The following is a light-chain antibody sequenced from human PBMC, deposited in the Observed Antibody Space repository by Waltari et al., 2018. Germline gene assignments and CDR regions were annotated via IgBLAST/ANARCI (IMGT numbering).Light chain of an antibody. CDR3: MQGLQTPWT. J-gene: IGKJ1*01. V-gene: IGKV2-28*01. CDR2: LGS. Sequence: DIVMTQSQLSLPVTPGEPASISCRSSQSLLHCNGKNYFDWYLQKPGQSPQLLSNLGSNRASGVPDRFSGSGSGTDFTLKISRVEAEDVGVYYCMQGLQTPWTFGQGTKVEIK. CDR1: QSLLHCNGKNY.